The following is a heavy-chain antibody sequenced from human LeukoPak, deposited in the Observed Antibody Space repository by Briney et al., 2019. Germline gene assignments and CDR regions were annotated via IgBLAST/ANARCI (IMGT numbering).Heavy chain of an antibody. V-gene: IGHV4-61*02. D-gene: IGHD6-19*01. CDR2: IYTSGST. CDR3: ATEPKYSSSRRRTGYYYYYMDV. Sequence: SETLSLTCTVSGGSISSDSYFWSWIRQPAGKGLEWIGRIYTSGSTDYNPSLKSRVTISIDTSKNQFSLSLSSVTAADTAVYYCATEPKYSSSRRRTGYYYYYMDVWGKGTTVTVSS. CDR1: GGSISSDSYF. J-gene: IGHJ6*03.